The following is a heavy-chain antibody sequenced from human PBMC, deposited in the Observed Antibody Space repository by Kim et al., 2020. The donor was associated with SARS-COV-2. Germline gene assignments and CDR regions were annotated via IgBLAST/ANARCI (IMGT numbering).Heavy chain of an antibody. V-gene: IGHV4-4*02. CDR1: GGSISSSNW. CDR2: IYHSGST. CDR3: ARDLDYGDGDWGSWFDP. J-gene: IGHJ5*02. D-gene: IGHD4-17*01. Sequence: SETLSLTCAVSGGSISSSNWWSWVRQPPGKGLEWIGEIYHSGSTNYNPSLKSRVTISVDKSKNQFSLKLSSVTAADTAVYYCARDLDYGDGDWGSWFDPWGQGTLVTVSS.